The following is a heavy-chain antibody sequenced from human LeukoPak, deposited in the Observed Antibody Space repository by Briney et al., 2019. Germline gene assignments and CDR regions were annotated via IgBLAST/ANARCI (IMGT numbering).Heavy chain of an antibody. J-gene: IGHJ6*04. CDR1: GFTFSDYY. CDR3: TRAYDSSRYYDYYYGMDV. Sequence: GGSLRLSSAASGFTFSDYYMSWIRQAPGKGLEWVSVISYDGSSEYYADSVKGRFTISRDNSKNTLHLQMNSLRAEDTAVYYCTRAYDSSRYYDYYYGMDVWGKGTTVTVSS. D-gene: IGHD3-22*01. CDR2: ISYDGSSE. V-gene: IGHV3-30-3*01.